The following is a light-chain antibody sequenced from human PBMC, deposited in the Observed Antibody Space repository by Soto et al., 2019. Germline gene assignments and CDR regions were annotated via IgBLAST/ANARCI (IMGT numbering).Light chain of an antibody. V-gene: IGLV2-14*01. J-gene: IGLJ1*01. CDR2: EVT. CDR1: SSDVGTYDY. CDR3: SSHTSVNTRV. Sequence: QSALTQPASVSGSPGQSIAISCTGTSSDVGTYDYVSWYQQYPDKAPKLIIYEVTQRPSGVSNRFSGSKSGNTASLTISGLQAEDEADCYCSSHTSVNTRVFGTGTKVTVL.